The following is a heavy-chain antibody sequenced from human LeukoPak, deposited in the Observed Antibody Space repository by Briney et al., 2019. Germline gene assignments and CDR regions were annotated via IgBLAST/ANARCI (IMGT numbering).Heavy chain of an antibody. Sequence: GGSLRLSXVASGLTHRNAWMTWVRQAPGKGLEWVGRIKSNPDGGTTDFAASVKGRFFISRDDSKSTLSLQMNSLKIEDTAVYYCTTGGPHISGHPLDYWGQGSPVTVSS. J-gene: IGHJ4*02. D-gene: IGHD2-15*01. CDR2: IKSNPDGGTT. V-gene: IGHV3-15*05. CDR3: TTGGPHISGHPLDY. CDR1: GLTHRNAW.